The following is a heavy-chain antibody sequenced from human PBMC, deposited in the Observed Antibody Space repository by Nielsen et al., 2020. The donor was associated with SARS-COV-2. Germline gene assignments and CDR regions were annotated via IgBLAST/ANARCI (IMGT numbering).Heavy chain of an antibody. CDR2: INPSGGST. Sequence: ASVKVSCKASGYTFTSYYMHWVRQAPGQGLEWMGIINPSGGSTSYAQKFQGRVTMTRDTSTSTVYMELSSLRSEDTAVYYCARGSGIQLWLLPFDYWGQGTLVTVSS. CDR3: ARGSGIQLWLLPFDY. CDR1: GYTFTSYY. V-gene: IGHV1-46*01. D-gene: IGHD5-18*01. J-gene: IGHJ4*02.